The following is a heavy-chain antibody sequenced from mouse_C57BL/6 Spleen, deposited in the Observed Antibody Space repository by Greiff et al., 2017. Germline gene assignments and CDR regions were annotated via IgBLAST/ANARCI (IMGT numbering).Heavy chain of an antibody. D-gene: IGHD4-1*01. CDR3: ARSLTWDYAMGH. Sequence: QVQLQQSGPELVKPGASVKISCKASGYAFSSSWLNWVKQRPGKGLEWIGRIYPGDGDTNYNGKFKGKATLTADKSSSTAYMQLSSLTSEDSAVYFCARSLTWDYAMGHLGQGTSVTV. V-gene: IGHV1-82*01. CDR2: IYPGDGDT. CDR1: GYAFSSSW. J-gene: IGHJ4*01.